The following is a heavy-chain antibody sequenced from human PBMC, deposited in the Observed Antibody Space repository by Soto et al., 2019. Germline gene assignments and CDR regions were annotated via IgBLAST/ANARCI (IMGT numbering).Heavy chain of an antibody. Sequence: PSETLSLTCTVPGISVNIGTYYWSWVRQPPGTGLEWIGEINHSGSTNYNPSLKSRVTITVDTSKNQFSLKLESVTAADTAVYYCARDNITGLFDYWGQGTLVTVSS. V-gene: IGHV4-61*01. J-gene: IGHJ4*02. CDR1: GISVNIGTYY. D-gene: IGHD2-8*02. CDR2: INHSGST. CDR3: ARDNITGLFDY.